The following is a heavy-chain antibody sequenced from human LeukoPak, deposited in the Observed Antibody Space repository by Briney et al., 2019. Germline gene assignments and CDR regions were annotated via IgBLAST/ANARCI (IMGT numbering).Heavy chain of an antibody. CDR2: IDPNSGGT. CDR1: GYTCTGYY. CDR3: ARGYSYGRYFDY. V-gene: IGHV1-2*06. D-gene: IGHD5-18*01. J-gene: IGHJ4*02. Sequence: ASVKVSCKASGYTCTGYYMHWVRQAPGQGLEWMGRIDPNSGGTNYAQKFQGRVTMTRDTSISTAYMELSRLRSDDTAVYYYARGYSYGRYFDYWGQGTLVTVSS.